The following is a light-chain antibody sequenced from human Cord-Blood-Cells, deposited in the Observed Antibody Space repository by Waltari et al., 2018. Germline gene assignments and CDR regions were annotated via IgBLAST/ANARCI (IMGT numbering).Light chain of an antibody. CDR3: SSYTSSSTVV. J-gene: IGLJ2*01. CDR2: DVS. Sequence: QSALTQPASVSGSPGQSITISCTGTNSDVGCSNYVSWYQQHPGKAPKLMIYDVSNRPSGVSNRFSGSKSGNTASLTISGLQAEDEADYYCSSYTSSSTVVFGGGTKLTVL. V-gene: IGLV2-14*01. CDR1: NSDVGCSNY.